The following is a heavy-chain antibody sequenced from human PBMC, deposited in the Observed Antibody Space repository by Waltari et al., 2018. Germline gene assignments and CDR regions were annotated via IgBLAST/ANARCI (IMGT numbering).Heavy chain of an antibody. CDR3: ARLRGYSLWDY. D-gene: IGHD2-15*01. Sequence: QVQLQESGPGLVKPSETLSLTCPASGGSISSYYWSWIRQPPGKGLELIGYIYYSGSNTANPSPKTRATLSVDTAKNQFSLKLSSVTAADTAVYYCARLRGYSLWDYWGQGTLVTVSS. V-gene: IGHV4-59*08. J-gene: IGHJ4*02. CDR1: GGSISSYY. CDR2: IYYSGSN.